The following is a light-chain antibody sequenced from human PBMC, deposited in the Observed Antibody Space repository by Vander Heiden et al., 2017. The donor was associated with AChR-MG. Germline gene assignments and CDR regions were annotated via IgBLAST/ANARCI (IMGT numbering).Light chain of an antibody. CDR1: QSIDSY. V-gene: IGKV1-39*01. CDR2: AAS. Sequence: DIQMTQSPSSLSASVGDRVTITCRASQSIDSYLNWYQQKPGKAPKLLIYAASSLQSGVPSKFSGSGSGTDFTLTISSLQPEDFATYYCQQSYSTPLTFGGRTNVEIK. CDR3: QQSYSTPLT. J-gene: IGKJ4*01.